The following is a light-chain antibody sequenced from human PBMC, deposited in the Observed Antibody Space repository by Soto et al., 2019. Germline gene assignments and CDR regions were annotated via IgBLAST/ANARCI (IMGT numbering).Light chain of an antibody. CDR2: DAS. V-gene: IGKV1-5*01. CDR1: QSIGTW. Sequence: DIQMTQSPSTLSASVGDRVTITCRASQSIGTWLAWYQQKPGKAPKFLIYDASTLESGVPSRFSGSGSGAEFTLTISSLQPDDFATYYCQQYNTWTFDQGTRVEVK. J-gene: IGKJ1*01. CDR3: QQYNTWT.